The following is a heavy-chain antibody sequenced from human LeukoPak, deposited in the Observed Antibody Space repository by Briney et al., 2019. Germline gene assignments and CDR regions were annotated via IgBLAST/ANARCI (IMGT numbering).Heavy chain of an antibody. CDR3: ARDAYYYGSGTAQEDY. CDR2: ISAYNGNT. V-gene: IGHV1-18*01. Sequence: ASVKVSCKASGYTFSSYGISWVRQSPGQGLDWMGWISAYNGNTNYAQKLQGRVTMTTDTSTSTAYMELRSLRSDDTAVYYCARDAYYYGSGTAQEDYWGQGTLVTVSS. CDR1: GYTFSSYG. D-gene: IGHD3-10*01. J-gene: IGHJ4*02.